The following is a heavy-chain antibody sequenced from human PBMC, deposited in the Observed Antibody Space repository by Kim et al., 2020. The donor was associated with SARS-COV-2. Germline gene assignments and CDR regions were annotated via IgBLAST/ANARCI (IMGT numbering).Heavy chain of an antibody. CDR3: ARSSPTYYYGSGSYGGMDV. J-gene: IGHJ6*02. CDR1: GYTFTSYA. CDR2: INAGNGNT. Sequence: ASVKVSCKASGYTFTSYAMHWVRQAPGQRLEWMGWINAGNGNTKYSQKFQGRVTITRDTSASTAYMELSSLRSEDTAVYYCARSSPTYYYGSGSYGGMDVWGQGTTVTVSS. V-gene: IGHV1-3*01. D-gene: IGHD3-10*01.